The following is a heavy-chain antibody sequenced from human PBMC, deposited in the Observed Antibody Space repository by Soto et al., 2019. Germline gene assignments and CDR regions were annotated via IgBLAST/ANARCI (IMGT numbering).Heavy chain of an antibody. CDR1: GGTFSSYA. D-gene: IGHD6-19*01. CDR3: ASDEGIAVAGTHYYYGMDV. Sequence: QVQLVQSGAEVKKPGSSVKVSCKASGGTFSSYAISWVRQAPGQGLEWMGGIIPIFGTANYAQKFQGRVTISADESTSTGYMELSSLRSEDTAVYYCASDEGIAVAGTHYYYGMDVWGQGTTVTVSS. CDR2: IIPIFGTA. J-gene: IGHJ6*02. V-gene: IGHV1-69*01.